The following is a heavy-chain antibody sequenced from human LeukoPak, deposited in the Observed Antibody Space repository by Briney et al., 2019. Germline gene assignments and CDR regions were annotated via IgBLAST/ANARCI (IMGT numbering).Heavy chain of an antibody. V-gene: IGHV3-30*02. Sequence: PGGSLRLSCAASGFTFSSSGIHWVRQAPGKGLEWVASIRSDGSNKYYGDSVKGRFTISRDNSKNTLYLQMNSLRAEDTALYYCAKVVGATTFDYWGQGTLVTVSS. D-gene: IGHD1-26*01. CDR2: IRSDGSNK. CDR1: GFTFSSSG. CDR3: AKVVGATTFDY. J-gene: IGHJ4*02.